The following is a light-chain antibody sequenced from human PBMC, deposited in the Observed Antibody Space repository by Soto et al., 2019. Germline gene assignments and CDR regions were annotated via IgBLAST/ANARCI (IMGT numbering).Light chain of an antibody. Sequence: DIQMTQSPSSLSASVGDRVTITCRASQTISGYLNWFQQRPGKAPKLLIYAASSLQSGVPSRFSGGGSETDFILTISSLQPEDFASYYCQQSYDFPLTFGQGTRLEIK. V-gene: IGKV1-39*01. CDR2: AAS. J-gene: IGKJ5*01. CDR1: QTISGY. CDR3: QQSYDFPLT.